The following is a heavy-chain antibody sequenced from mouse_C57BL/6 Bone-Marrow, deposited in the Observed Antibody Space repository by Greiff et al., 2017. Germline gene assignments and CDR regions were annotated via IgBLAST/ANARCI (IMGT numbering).Heavy chain of an antibody. CDR1: GYTFTSYW. CDR3: ARSGPLGRSFDY. CDR2: IYPTSGRT. J-gene: IGHJ2*01. Sequence: VKLQQPGAELVKPGASVKMSCKASGYTFTSYWITWVKQRPGQGLEWIGDIYPTSGRTNYNKKFKSKAILTVDTSSNTAYMQLSSLTSEDSAVFYCARSGPLGRSFDYWGQGTTLTVSS. V-gene: IGHV1-55*01. D-gene: IGHD4-1*01.